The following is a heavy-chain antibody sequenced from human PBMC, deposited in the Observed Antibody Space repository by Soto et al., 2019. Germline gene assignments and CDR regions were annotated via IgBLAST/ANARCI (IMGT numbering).Heavy chain of an antibody. D-gene: IGHD3-3*02. CDR3: ARHYFSRGDWFDP. J-gene: IGHJ5*02. V-gene: IGHV4-59*08. CDR1: GGSISSYY. Sequence: SETLSLTCTVSGGSISSYYWSWIRQPPGKGLEWIGYIYYSGSTNYNPSLKSRVTISVDTSKNRFSLKLSSVTAADTAVYYCARHYFSRGDWFDPWGQGTLVTVSS. CDR2: IYYSGST.